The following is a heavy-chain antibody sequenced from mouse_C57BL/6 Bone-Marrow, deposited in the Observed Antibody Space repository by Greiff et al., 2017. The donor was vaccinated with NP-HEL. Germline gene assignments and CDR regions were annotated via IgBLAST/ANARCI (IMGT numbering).Heavy chain of an antibody. D-gene: IGHD1-1*01. CDR3: GKRYYDSSYKSWFAY. J-gene: IGHJ3*01. V-gene: IGHV1-72*01. CDR1: GYTFTSYW. Sequence: VQLQQPGAELVKPGASVKLSCKASGYTFTSYWMHWVKQRPGRGLEWIGRIDPNSGGTKYNEKFKSKATLTVDKPSSTAYMQLSSLTSEESAVYYCGKRYYDSSYKSWFAYWGQGTLVTVSA. CDR2: IDPNSGGT.